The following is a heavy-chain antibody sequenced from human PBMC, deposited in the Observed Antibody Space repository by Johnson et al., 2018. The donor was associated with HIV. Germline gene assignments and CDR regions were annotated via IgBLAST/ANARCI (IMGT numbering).Heavy chain of an antibody. CDR3: ARDSTPWGGDYVDYAFDI. CDR1: HFTFGAYA. CDR2: ASYDGDNK. D-gene: IGHD4-17*01. Sequence: QVQLVESGGGVVQPGKSLRLSCAASHFTFGAYAIHWVRLAPGKGLEWVAVASYDGDNKYYADSVEGRFTISRVNSKNSLYLQMNSLRAEDTALYYCARDSTPWGGDYVDYAFDIWAKGQWSPSLQ. J-gene: IGHJ3*02. V-gene: IGHV3-30-3*01.